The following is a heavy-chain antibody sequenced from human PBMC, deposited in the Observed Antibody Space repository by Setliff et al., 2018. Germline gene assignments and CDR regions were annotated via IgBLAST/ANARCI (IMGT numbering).Heavy chain of an antibody. CDR1: GYTFTDYF. V-gene: IGHV1-2*02. CDR2: INPDSGDT. CDR3: ARISPSYCSKSGCYAAEGY. Sequence: GASVKVSCKTSGYTFTDYFLHWVRQAPRQGLEWLGWINPDSGDTNFAQKFQGRVTMTRDTSITTAYMELHSLRSDDTAVYFCARISPSYCSKSGCYAAEGYWGQGTLVTVSS. J-gene: IGHJ4*02. D-gene: IGHD2-2*01.